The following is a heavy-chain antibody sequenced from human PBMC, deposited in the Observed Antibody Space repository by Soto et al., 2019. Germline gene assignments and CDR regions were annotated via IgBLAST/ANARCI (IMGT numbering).Heavy chain of an antibody. Sequence: GESLKVSCKGSGYSFAGYWITWVRQKPGKGLEWMGRIDPSDSQTYYSPSFRGHVTISATKSITTVFLQWSSLRASDTAMYYCARQIYDSDTGPNFQYYFDSWGQGTPVTVSS. CDR2: IDPSDSQT. CDR3: ARQIYDSDTGPNFQYYFDS. D-gene: IGHD3-22*01. J-gene: IGHJ4*02. CDR1: GYSFAGYW. V-gene: IGHV5-10-1*01.